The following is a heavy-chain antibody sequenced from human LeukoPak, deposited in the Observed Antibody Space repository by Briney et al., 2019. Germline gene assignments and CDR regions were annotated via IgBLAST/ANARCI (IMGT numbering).Heavy chain of an antibody. D-gene: IGHD1-26*01. J-gene: IGHJ3*02. CDR1: GGSISSYY. CDR3: AREPGAADAFDI. CDR2: IYYSGST. Sequence: SETLSLTCTASGGSISSYYWSWIRQPPGKGLEWIGYIYYSGSTNYNSSLKSRVTISVDTSKNQFSLKLSSVTAADTAVYYCAREPGAADAFDIWGQGTMVTVSS. V-gene: IGHV4-59*01.